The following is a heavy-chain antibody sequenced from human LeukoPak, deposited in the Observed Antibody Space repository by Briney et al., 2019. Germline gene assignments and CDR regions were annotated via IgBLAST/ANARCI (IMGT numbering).Heavy chain of an antibody. Sequence: GGSLRLSCAASGFTVRSYWMHWVRQAPGKGLVWVSHINSDGSNTGYADSVKGRFTISRDTAKNTPYLQMDSLRAEDTAVYYCVRQDIGSYLGGYWGQGTLVTVSS. D-gene: IGHD1-26*01. CDR1: GFTVRSYW. CDR3: VRQDIGSYLGGY. J-gene: IGHJ4*02. CDR2: INSDGSNT. V-gene: IGHV3-74*01.